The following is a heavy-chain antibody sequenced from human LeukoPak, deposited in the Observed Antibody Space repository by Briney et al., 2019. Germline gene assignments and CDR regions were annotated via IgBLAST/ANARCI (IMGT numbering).Heavy chain of an antibody. V-gene: IGHV1-18*01. D-gene: IGHD3-22*01. CDR3: ARARYDSSRECFQH. CDR1: GYTFTSYG. J-gene: IGHJ1*01. CDR2: ISAYNGNT. Sequence: ASVKVSCKASGYTFTSYGISWVRQAPGQGLEWMGWISAYNGNTNYAQKLQGRVTMTTDTSTSTAYMELRSLRSDDTAVYYCARARYDSSRECFQHWGQGTLVTVSS.